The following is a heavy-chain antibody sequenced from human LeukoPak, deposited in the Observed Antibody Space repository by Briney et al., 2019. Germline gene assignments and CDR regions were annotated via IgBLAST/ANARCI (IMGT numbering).Heavy chain of an antibody. V-gene: IGHV3-7*01. D-gene: IGHD3-16*01. Sequence: SLRLSCAASGFTFDDYAMHWVRQAPGKGLEWVANIRQDGSDKDYVDSVKGRFTISRDNAMNSLYLQMNSLRVEDTAVYYCTREGVGGFDTWGQGAMVTVSS. CDR3: TREGVGGFDT. J-gene: IGHJ3*02. CDR2: IRQDGSDK. CDR1: GFTFDDYA.